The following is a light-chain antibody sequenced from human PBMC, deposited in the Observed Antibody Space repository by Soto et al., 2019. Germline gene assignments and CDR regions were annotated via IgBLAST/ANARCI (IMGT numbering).Light chain of an antibody. CDR2: DTN. Sequence: QAVVTQEPPLTVSPGGTVTLTCGSSTGAVATGHYPYWFQQMPGQAPRTLIYDTNNRHSWTPARFSGSLLGGKPALTLSGAQPEDEADYYCSLSYSGIRVFGGGTKLTVL. CDR3: SLSYSGIRV. V-gene: IGLV7-46*01. CDR1: TGAVATGHY. J-gene: IGLJ3*02.